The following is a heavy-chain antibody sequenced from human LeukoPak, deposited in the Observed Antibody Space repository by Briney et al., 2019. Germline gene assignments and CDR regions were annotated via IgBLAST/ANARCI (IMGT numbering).Heavy chain of an antibody. CDR2: INPNSGGT. Sequence: ASVKVSCKASGYTFTGYYMHWVRQAPGQGLEWMGWINPNSGGTNYAQKFQGRVTMTRDTSISTAYMELSRLRSDDTAVYYCARGVNSSGWPFDYWGQGTLVTVPS. D-gene: IGHD6-19*01. CDR1: GYTFTGYY. J-gene: IGHJ4*02. CDR3: ARGVNSSGWPFDY. V-gene: IGHV1-2*02.